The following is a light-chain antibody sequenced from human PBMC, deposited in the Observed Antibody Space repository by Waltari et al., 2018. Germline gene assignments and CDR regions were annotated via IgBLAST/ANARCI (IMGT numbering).Light chain of an antibody. CDR2: GS. J-gene: IGLJ3*02. Sequence: QSAPTQETSVSGTVGQRVTLPCTGNTNKIGRPPVALHQQTSPGAHKPVMFGSSPPSGSPDRFSGSKSGTTASLIISGLQPEDEAHYYCSSWDAGLSGQVFGGGTTLTVL. CDR1: TNKIGRPP. CDR3: SSWDAGLSGQV. V-gene: IGLV1-44*01.